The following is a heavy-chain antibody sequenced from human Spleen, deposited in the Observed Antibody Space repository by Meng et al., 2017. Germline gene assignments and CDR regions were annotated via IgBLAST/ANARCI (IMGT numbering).Heavy chain of an antibody. Sequence: SLKISCAASGFTFDDHAMHWVRQAPGKGLEWVSGINWNSGSIDYADSVKGRFTISRDNAKNALYLQMNSLRAEDTALYYCARGHGVVFEYHFVYWGQGTLVTVSS. CDR2: INWNSGSI. CDR3: ARGHGVVFEYHFVY. J-gene: IGHJ4*02. CDR1: GFTFDDHA. V-gene: IGHV3-9*01. D-gene: IGHD2-15*01.